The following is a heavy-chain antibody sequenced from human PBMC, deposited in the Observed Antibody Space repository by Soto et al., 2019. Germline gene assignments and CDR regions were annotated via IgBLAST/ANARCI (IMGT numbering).Heavy chain of an antibody. CDR2: IGSGGSTT. CDR1: GFTFSSCA. V-gene: IGHV3-23*01. Sequence: EVQLLESGGGLVQPGGSLRLSCEGSGFTFSSCAMSWVRQAPGRGLEWVSAIGSGGSTTHYADSVKGRFTVSRDISANTVYLQMNSLRAEDTAVYYCAKIGNDCSGDMWFDRWGQGTLVTVSS. CDR3: AKIGNDCSGDMWFDR. D-gene: IGHD2-21*01. J-gene: IGHJ5*02.